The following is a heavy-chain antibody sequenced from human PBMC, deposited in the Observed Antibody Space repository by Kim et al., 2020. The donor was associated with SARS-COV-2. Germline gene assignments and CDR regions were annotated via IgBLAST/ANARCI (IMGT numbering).Heavy chain of an antibody. CDR2: IYYSGST. J-gene: IGHJ1*01. CDR3: ASSVDYYDSSGPEYFQH. CDR1: GGSISSGGYY. V-gene: IGHV4-31*03. D-gene: IGHD3-22*01. Sequence: SETLSLTCTVSGGSISSGGYYWSWIRQHPGKGLEWIGYIYYSGSTYYNPSLKSRVTISVDTSKNQFSLKLSSVTAADTAVYYCASSVDYYDSSGPEYFQHWGQGTLVTVSS.